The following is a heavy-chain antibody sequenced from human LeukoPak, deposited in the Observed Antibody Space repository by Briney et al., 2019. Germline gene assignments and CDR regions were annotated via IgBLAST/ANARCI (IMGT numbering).Heavy chain of an antibody. CDR3: AIVPYRSGYYYSWYFDL. Sequence: PGGSLRLSCAASGFTFISYWMSSVGQAPGKGLEWVANTKQDGSEKYYVDSVKGRFTISRDNAKNSLYLQMNSLRAEDTAVYYCAIVPYRSGYYYSWYFDLWGRGTLVTVSS. CDR1: GFTFISYW. J-gene: IGHJ2*01. D-gene: IGHD3-22*01. V-gene: IGHV3-7*01. CDR2: TKQDGSEK.